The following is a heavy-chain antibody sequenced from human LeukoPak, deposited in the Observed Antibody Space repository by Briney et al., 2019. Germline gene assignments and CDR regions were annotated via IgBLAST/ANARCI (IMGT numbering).Heavy chain of an antibody. CDR3: ARDLFAMSDILTGYYPNYGMDV. CDR1: GYTFTSYG. J-gene: IGHJ6*02. D-gene: IGHD3-9*01. Sequence: ASVKVPCKASGYTFTSYGISWVRQAPGQRLEWMGWISAYNGNTNYAQKLQGRVTMTTDTSTSTAYMELRSLRSDDTAVYYCARDLFAMSDILTGYYPNYGMDVWGQGTTVTVSS. CDR2: ISAYNGNT. V-gene: IGHV1-18*01.